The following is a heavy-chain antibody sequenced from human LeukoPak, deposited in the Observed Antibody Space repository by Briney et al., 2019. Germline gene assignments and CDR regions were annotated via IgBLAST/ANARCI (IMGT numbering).Heavy chain of an antibody. J-gene: IGHJ4*02. Sequence: GGSLRLSCAASGFTFSSYAMHWVRQAPGKGLEWVAVISYDGSNKYYADSVKGRFTISRDNSKNTLYLQMNSLRAEDTAVYYCARDLGMVRGERQGYWGQGTLVTVSS. V-gene: IGHV3-30-3*01. CDR1: GFTFSSYA. CDR3: ARDLGMVRGERQGY. D-gene: IGHD3-10*01. CDR2: ISYDGSNK.